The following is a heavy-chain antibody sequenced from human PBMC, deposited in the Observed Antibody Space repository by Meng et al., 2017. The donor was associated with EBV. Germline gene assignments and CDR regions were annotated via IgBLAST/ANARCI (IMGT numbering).Heavy chain of an antibody. Sequence: NESGLTLVKPPQTLLLTCTLSGSLLTTSGVGVGWIRQPPGKALEWLAVIYWDDAKRYSTSLKNRLTITKDTSKNQVVLTMNNMDPVDTATYFCAHSKYYSDSGGYWDYFDDWGQGTLVTVSS. CDR3: AHSKYYSDSGGYWDYFDD. CDR2: IYWDDAK. V-gene: IGHV2-5*02. CDR1: GSLLTTSGVG. D-gene: IGHD3-10*01. J-gene: IGHJ4*02.